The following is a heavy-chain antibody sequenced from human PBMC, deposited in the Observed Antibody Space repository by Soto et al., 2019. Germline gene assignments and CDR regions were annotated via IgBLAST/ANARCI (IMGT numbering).Heavy chain of an antibody. Sequence: QVQLQESGPGLVKPSGTLSLTCTVSGGVIRSINWCSWGRQPPGKTLEWFGEVFHSGTTNYNPSLKSLVTMSVDKSKNRLCLKLRSVTAADTAVYYCALGGGTYSTSYGMDVWGQGTTVIFSS. CDR2: VFHSGTT. V-gene: IGHV4-4*02. CDR3: ALGGGTYSTSYGMDV. J-gene: IGHJ6*02. CDR1: GGVIRSINW. D-gene: IGHD5-18*01.